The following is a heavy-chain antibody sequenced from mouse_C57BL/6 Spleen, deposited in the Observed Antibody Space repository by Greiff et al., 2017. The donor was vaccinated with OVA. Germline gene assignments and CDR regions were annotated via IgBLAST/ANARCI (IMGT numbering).Heavy chain of an antibody. Sequence: ESGPGLVKPSQSLSLTCSVTGYSITRGYYWNWIRQFPGNKLEWMGYISYDGSNNYNPSLKNRISITRDTSKNQFFLKLNSVTTEDTATYYCARDFPSYYYGSSYDYYAMDYWGQGTSVTVSS. CDR3: ARDFPSYYYGSSYDYYAMDY. D-gene: IGHD1-1*01. V-gene: IGHV3-6*01. CDR1: GYSITRGYY. J-gene: IGHJ4*01. CDR2: ISYDGSN.